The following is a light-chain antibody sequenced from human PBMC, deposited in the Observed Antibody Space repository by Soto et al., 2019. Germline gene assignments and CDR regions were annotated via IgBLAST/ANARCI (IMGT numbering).Light chain of an antibody. Sequence: DIQMTQSPSPLSASVGDSVTITCRASQSISSWLAWYQQKPGKPSKLLIYDASNLESGVPSRFSGSGSGTEFTLTISSRQHDDFAAYYCHLYNTYSPLSFGGGTTVEIK. V-gene: IGKV1-5*01. CDR3: HLYNTYSPLS. CDR2: DAS. J-gene: IGKJ4*01. CDR1: QSISSW.